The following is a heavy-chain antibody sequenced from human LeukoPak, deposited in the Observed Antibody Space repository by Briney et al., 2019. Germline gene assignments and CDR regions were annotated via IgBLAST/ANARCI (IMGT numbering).Heavy chain of an antibody. CDR1: GFTLSDFF. CDR2: ISSTGNTI. CDR3: ARSRFQGYFHS. J-gene: IGHJ1*01. D-gene: IGHD3-16*01. V-gene: IGHV3-11*01. Sequence: GGSLRLSCAASGFTLSDFFMNWIRQAPGKGPEWISYISSTGNTIHYADSVKGRFTISRDTAKNSLYLQMHGLRAEDTAPYYCARSRFQGYFHSWGQGTLVTVSS.